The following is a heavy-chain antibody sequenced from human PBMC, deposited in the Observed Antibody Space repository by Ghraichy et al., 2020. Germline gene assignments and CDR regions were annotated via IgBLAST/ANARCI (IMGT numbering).Heavy chain of an antibody. J-gene: IGHJ4*02. CDR1: GFSFSNYA. CDR2: ISHSNT. Sequence: GSLRLSCAASGFSFSNYAMTWVRQAPGKGLEWVSGISHSNTYYADSVKGRFIISSDISKNTLYLQMNSLRAEDTAVYYCARSWGGYYFDYWGQGTLVTVSS. D-gene: IGHD3-3*01. CDR3: ARSWGGYYFDY. V-gene: IGHV3-23*05.